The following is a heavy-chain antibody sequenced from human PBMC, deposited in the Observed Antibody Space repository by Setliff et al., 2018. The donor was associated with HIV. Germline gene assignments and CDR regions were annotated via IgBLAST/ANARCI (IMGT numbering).Heavy chain of an antibody. CDR3: ATMTTVTIALDY. J-gene: IGHJ4*02. CDR2: IRSRANDYAT. Sequence: GGSLRLSCTASGFIFSGSAVHWVRQTSGKGLEWVGRIRSRANDYATEYAVSTKGRFIISRDDSKNTAYLQMNSLKTEDTAVYYCATMTTVTIALDYWGQGTLVTVSS. V-gene: IGHV3-73*01. CDR1: GFIFSGSA. D-gene: IGHD4-4*01.